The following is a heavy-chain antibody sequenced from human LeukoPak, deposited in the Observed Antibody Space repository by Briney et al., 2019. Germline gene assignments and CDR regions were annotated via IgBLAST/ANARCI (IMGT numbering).Heavy chain of an antibody. CDR3: ARDKGYAVDY. CDR2: IKSDGIST. V-gene: IGHV3-74*01. CDR1: GFTFSSYW. D-gene: IGHD5-12*01. Sequence: PGGSLRLSCAASGFTFSSYWMHWVRQAPGQGLVWVSLIKSDGISTNYADSVKGRFTISRDNARNTLYLQMNSLIAEDTAVYYCARDKGYAVDYWGQGTLVTVSS. J-gene: IGHJ4*02.